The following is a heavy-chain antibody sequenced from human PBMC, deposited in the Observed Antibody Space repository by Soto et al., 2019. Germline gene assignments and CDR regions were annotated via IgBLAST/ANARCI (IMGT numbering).Heavy chain of an antibody. J-gene: IGHJ4*02. D-gene: IGHD4-17*01. Sequence: ASVKVSCKASGYTFTDYYMYWVRQAPGQGLEWMGWINPNSGGTNYAQKFQGWVTMTRNTSISTAYMELSSLRSEDTAVYYCARTLYGDNVDYWGQGTLVTVSS. CDR2: INPNSGGT. CDR3: ARTLYGDNVDY. CDR1: GYTFTDYY. V-gene: IGHV1-2*04.